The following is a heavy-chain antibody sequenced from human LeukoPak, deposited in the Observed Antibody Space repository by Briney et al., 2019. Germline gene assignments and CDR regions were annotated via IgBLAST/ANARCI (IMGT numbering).Heavy chain of an antibody. CDR3: AREIIAAAGKSSVLSEQKSIDY. J-gene: IGHJ4*02. CDR2: ITPNSGGT. Sequence: GASVKVSCKASGYTFTGYYMHWVRQAPGQGLEWMGWITPNSGGTNYAQKFQGRVTMTRDTSISTAYMELSRLRSDDTAVYYCAREIIAAAGKSSVLSEQKSIDYWGQGTLVTVSS. CDR1: GYTFTGYY. D-gene: IGHD6-13*01. V-gene: IGHV1-2*02.